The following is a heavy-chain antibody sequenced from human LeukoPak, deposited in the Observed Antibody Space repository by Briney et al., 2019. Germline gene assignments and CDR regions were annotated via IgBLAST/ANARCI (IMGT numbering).Heavy chain of an antibody. V-gene: IGHV4-4*07. CDR2: IYTSGST. Sequence: SETLSLTWTVSGGAISNYYWSWIRQPAGKGLEWIGRIYTSGSTNYNPSLKSRVTMSVDTSKNQFSLQLSSVTAADTAVYYCARSSGYSYGYPLDYWGQGTLVTVSS. CDR3: ARSSGYSYGYPLDY. CDR1: GGAISNYY. D-gene: IGHD5-18*01. J-gene: IGHJ4*02.